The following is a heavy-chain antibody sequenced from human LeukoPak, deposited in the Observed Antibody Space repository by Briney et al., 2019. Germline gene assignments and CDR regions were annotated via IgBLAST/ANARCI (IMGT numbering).Heavy chain of an antibody. V-gene: IGHV4-30-4*08. CDR3: ARDSVLGATPFS. J-gene: IGHJ5*02. CDR2: IYYSGST. CDR1: GGSISSGDHY. Sequence: SETLSLTCTVSGGSISSGDHYWSWIRQPPGKGLEWIGYIYYSGSTYYNPSLKSRVTISVDTSKNQFSLKLSSVTAADTAVYYRARDSVLGATPFSWGQGTLVTVSS. D-gene: IGHD2-15*01.